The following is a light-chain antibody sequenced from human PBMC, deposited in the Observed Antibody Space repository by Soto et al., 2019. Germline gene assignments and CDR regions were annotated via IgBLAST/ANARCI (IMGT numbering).Light chain of an antibody. V-gene: IGKV4-1*01. Sequence: DIVMTQSPDSLAVSLGKRATINCKSSQSVLYSSNNKNYLAWYQQKPGQPPKLLIYWASTRESGVPDRFRGSGSGTDFTLTISSLQAEDVAVYYCQQYYSTPTWTFGQGTKVEIK. CDR1: QSVLYSSNNKNY. J-gene: IGKJ1*01. CDR3: QQYYSTPTWT. CDR2: WAS.